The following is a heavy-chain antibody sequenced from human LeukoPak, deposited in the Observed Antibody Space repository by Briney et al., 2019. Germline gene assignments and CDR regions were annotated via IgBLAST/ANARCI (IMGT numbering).Heavy chain of an antibody. J-gene: IGHJ4*02. V-gene: IGHV4-4*02. CDR2: VNLQGST. CDR3: AREGGPYRPLDY. CDR1: GGSISNTNW. Sequence: PSETLSLTCGVSGGSISNTNWWTWVRPPPGKGLEWIGEVNLQGSTNYNPSLKSRVAISVDKSENHISLKLTSVTAADTAVYYRAREGGPYRPLDYSGQGTLVTVAS.